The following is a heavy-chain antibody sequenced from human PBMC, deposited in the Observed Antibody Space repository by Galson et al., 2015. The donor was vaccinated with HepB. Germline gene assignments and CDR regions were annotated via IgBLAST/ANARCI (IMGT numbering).Heavy chain of an antibody. CDR3: AKDGIMAASNPYHFQY. J-gene: IGHJ4*02. D-gene: IGHD1-26*01. CDR1: GFTFTRYA. Sequence: SLRLSCAASGFTFTRYAMTWVRQAPGKRLEWVSGITSSGGNSYYTDSVKGRFTISRDNSKNTLWLQLNSLRAEDTAVYYCAKDGIMAASNPYHFQYWGQGTLVTVSS. V-gene: IGHV3-23*01. CDR2: ITSSGGNS.